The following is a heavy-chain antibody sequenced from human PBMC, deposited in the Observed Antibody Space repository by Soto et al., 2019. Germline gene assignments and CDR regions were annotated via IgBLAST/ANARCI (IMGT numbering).Heavy chain of an antibody. V-gene: IGHV1-3*05. Sequence: QVQLVQSGAEEKKPGASVKVSCKASGYTFTSYAMHWVRQAPGQRLEWMGWINAGNGNTKYSQKFQGRVTITRDTSASTAYMELSSLRSEDTAVYYCARERQQWLPRGGYYYYGMDVWGQGTTVTVSS. J-gene: IGHJ6*02. CDR1: GYTFTSYA. CDR2: INAGNGNT. D-gene: IGHD6-19*01. CDR3: ARERQQWLPRGGYYYYGMDV.